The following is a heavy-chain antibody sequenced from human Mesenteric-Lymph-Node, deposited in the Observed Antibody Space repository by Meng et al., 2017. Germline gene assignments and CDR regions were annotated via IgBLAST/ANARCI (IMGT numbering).Heavy chain of an antibody. Sequence: QVQLVQSGAEVKKPGASVKVSCKASGYTFTAYYIHWVRQAPGQGLEWMGRINPNSGGTNYAQKFQGRVTMTRDTSISTAYMELSRLRSDDTAVYYCARDSLDLEMATILGVDYWGQGTLVTVSS. D-gene: IGHD5-24*01. J-gene: IGHJ4*02. CDR3: ARDSLDLEMATILGVDY. CDR1: GYTFTAYY. CDR2: INPNSGGT. V-gene: IGHV1-2*06.